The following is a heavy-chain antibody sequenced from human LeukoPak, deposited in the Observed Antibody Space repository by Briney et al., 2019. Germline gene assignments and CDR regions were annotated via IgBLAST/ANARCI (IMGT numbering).Heavy chain of an antibody. CDR2: INWKTGNG. Sequence: GGSLRLSCAVSGFNFDDYAMHWVRQAPGRGLEWVSGINWKTGNGIYADSVKGRFTISRDNAKNSLYPQMSSLRAEDTALYYCTRRAARWQFDLWGQGALVTVSS. CDR1: GFNFDDYA. V-gene: IGHV3-9*01. CDR3: TRRAARWQFDL. D-gene: IGHD5-24*01. J-gene: IGHJ5*02.